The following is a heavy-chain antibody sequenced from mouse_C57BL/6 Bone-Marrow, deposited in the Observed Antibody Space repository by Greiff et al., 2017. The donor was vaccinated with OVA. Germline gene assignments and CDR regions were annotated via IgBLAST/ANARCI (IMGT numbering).Heavy chain of an antibody. J-gene: IGHJ2*01. CDR2: IYPRSGNT. D-gene: IGHD1-1*01. Sequence: VQLQQSGAELARPGASVKLSCKASGYTFTSYGISWVKQRTGQGLEWIGEIYPRSGNTYYNEKFKGKATLTADKSSSTAYMELRSLTSEDAAVYFCARDGSSYYFDYWGQGTTLTVSS. CDR3: ARDGSSYYFDY. V-gene: IGHV1-81*01. CDR1: GYTFTSYG.